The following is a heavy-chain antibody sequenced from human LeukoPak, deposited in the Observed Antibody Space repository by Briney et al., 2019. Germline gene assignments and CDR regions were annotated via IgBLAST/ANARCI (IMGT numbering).Heavy chain of an antibody. J-gene: IGHJ5*02. V-gene: IGHV3-23*01. CDR3: TKGQSGTSFDP. Sequence: GGSLRLSCAASGFSFSSYAMSWVRQAPGKGLEWVSSASGSGGTTDYADSVKGRFIISRDNPKNTLYLQMNSLRGEDTAMYYCTKGQSGTSFDPCGQGTLVTVSS. CDR1: GFSFSSYA. CDR2: ASGSGGTT. D-gene: IGHD2-15*01.